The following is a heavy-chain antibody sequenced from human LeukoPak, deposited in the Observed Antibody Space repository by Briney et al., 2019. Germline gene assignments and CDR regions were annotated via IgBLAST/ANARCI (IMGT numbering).Heavy chain of an antibody. V-gene: IGHV3-21*01. J-gene: IGHJ3*02. CDR1: GFTFSSYA. CDR3: ARDGARAYYDFWSGSGDAFDI. CDR2: ISSSSSYI. D-gene: IGHD3-3*01. Sequence: GGSLRLSCAASGFTFSSYAMSWVRQAPGKGLEWVSSISSSSSYIYYADSVKGRFTISRDNAKNSLYLQMNSLRAEDTAVYYCARDGARAYYDFWSGSGDAFDIWGQGTMVTVSS.